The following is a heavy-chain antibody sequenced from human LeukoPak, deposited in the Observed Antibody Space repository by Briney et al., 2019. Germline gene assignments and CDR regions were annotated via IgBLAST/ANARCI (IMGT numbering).Heavy chain of an antibody. CDR1: GGSISSGTYY. J-gene: IGHJ3*02. D-gene: IGHD3-22*01. CDR2: IYTSGST. Sequence: PSQTLSLTCTVSGGSISSGTYYWNWIWQPAGKGLEWIGRIYTSGSTNYNPSLKSRVTISVDTSKNQFSLKLTSVTAADTAMYYCARDPYDTSANDAFDIWGQGTMVSVSS. CDR3: ARDPYDTSANDAFDI. V-gene: IGHV4-61*02.